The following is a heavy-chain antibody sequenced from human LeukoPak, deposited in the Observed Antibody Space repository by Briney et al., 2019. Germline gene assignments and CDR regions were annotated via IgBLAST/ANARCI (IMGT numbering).Heavy chain of an antibody. D-gene: IGHD6-6*01. Sequence: RASVKVSCKASGYTFTSYGISWVRQAPGQGLEWMGWISAYNGNTNYAQKLQGRVTITRNTSISTAYMELSSLRSEDTAVYYCARGVSTSSGAFDYWGQGTLVTVSS. V-gene: IGHV1-18*01. CDR3: ARGVSTSSGAFDY. CDR1: GYTFTSYG. J-gene: IGHJ4*02. CDR2: ISAYNGNT.